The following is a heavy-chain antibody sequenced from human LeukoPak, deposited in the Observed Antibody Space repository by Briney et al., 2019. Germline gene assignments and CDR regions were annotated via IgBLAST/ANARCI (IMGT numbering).Heavy chain of an antibody. Sequence: ASVKVSCKASGYTFTGYYMHWVRQAPGQGLEWMGWINPNSGGTNYAQKFQGRVTMTRDASISTAYMELSRLRSDDTAVYYCAREQTYYDFWSARPCYMDVWGKGTTVTVSS. CDR2: INPNSGGT. CDR3: AREQTYYDFWSARPCYMDV. D-gene: IGHD3-3*01. V-gene: IGHV1-2*02. CDR1: GYTFTGYY. J-gene: IGHJ6*03.